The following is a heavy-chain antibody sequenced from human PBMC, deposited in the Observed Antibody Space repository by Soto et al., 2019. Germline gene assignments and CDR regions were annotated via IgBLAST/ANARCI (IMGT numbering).Heavy chain of an antibody. Sequence: QVQLVESGGGVVQPGRSLRLSCGASGFTFSDYGMHWVRQAPGKGLEWVSVISYDGINKYYANSVKGRFTISRDNSKNTLHLQMNSLRAEDMAVYYCAKSVYNWNDGFFDNWGQGTLVTVSS. CDR3: AKSVYNWNDGFFDN. J-gene: IGHJ4*02. CDR1: GFTFSDYG. V-gene: IGHV3-30*18. D-gene: IGHD1-1*01. CDR2: ISYDGINK.